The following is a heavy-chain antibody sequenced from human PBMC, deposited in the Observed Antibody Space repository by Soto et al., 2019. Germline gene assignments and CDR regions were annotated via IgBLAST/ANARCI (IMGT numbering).Heavy chain of an antibody. CDR3: ARGGSNDAFDI. Sequence: QVQLQESGPGLVKPSQTLSLTCTVSGGSISSGDYYWRWIRQPPGKGLEWIGYIYYSGSTYYNPSLSSRVTISVDTSKNQFSLKLSSVTAADTAVYYCARGGSNDAFDIWGQGTMVTVSS. D-gene: IGHD3-10*01. CDR1: GGSISSGDYY. CDR2: IYYSGST. V-gene: IGHV4-30-4*01. J-gene: IGHJ3*02.